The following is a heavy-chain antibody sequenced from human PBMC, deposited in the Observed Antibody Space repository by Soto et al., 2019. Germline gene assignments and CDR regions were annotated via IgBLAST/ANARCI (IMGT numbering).Heavy chain of an antibody. J-gene: IGHJ5*02. CDR2: IIPILGIA. CDR3: ARDLPGGAAAGTGDWFDP. Sequence: QVQLVQSGAEVKKPGSSVKVSCKASGGTFSSYTISWVRQAPGQGLEWMGRIIPILGIANYAQKFQGRVTITADKSTSTAYMELSSLGSEDTAVYYCARDLPGGAAAGTGDWFDPWGQGTLVTVSS. V-gene: IGHV1-69*08. D-gene: IGHD6-13*01. CDR1: GGTFSSYT.